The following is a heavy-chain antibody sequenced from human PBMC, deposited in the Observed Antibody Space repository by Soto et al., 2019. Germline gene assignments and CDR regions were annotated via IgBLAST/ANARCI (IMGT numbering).Heavy chain of an antibody. Sequence: PSETLSLTCTVSGGSISSYYWSWIRQPPGKGLEWIGYIYYSGSTNYNPSLKSRVTISVDASKNQFSLKLSSVTAADTAVYYCARILELTLDPWGQGTLVTVPQ. CDR2: IYYSGST. J-gene: IGHJ5*02. V-gene: IGHV4-59*01. D-gene: IGHD1-7*01. CDR1: GGSISSYY. CDR3: ARILELTLDP.